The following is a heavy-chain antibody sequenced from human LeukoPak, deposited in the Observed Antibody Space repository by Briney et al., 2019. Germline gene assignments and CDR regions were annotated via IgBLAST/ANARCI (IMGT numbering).Heavy chain of an antibody. CDR3: AKTGYDSSGYPIDY. CDR2: ISYDGSNK. CDR1: GFTFSSYG. Sequence: PGGSLRLSCAASGFTFSSYGMHWVRQAPGKGLGWVAVISYDGSNKYYADSVKGRFTISRDNSKNTLYLQMNSLRAEDTAVYYCAKTGYDSSGYPIDYWGQGTLVTVSS. D-gene: IGHD3-22*01. J-gene: IGHJ4*02. V-gene: IGHV3-30*18.